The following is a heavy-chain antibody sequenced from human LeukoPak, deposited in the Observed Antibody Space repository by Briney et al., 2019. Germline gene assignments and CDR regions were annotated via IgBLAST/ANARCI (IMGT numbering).Heavy chain of an antibody. CDR2: ITIDGSSP. D-gene: IGHD1-14*01. Sequence: GGSLTLSCAPSGFTFSTYWIHWDRQAPGEGLMWVSPITIDGSSPNYADSEKGRFTISRDNAKNTLYLQMNSLRAEDTAVYYCARDFMYNTLCMGCWGQGTLVTVSS. J-gene: IGHJ4*02. CDR1: GFTFSTYW. V-gene: IGHV3-74*01. CDR3: ARDFMYNTLCMGC.